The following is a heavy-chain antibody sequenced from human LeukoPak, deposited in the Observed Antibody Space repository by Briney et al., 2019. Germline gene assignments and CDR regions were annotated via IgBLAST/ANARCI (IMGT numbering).Heavy chain of an antibody. Sequence: GGSLRLSCAASRFTFSSYAMSWVRQAPGKGLEWVAVISYDGSNKYYADSVKGRFTISRDNSKNTLYLQMNSLRAEDTAVYYCAREAVAGYFDYWGQGTLVTVSS. D-gene: IGHD6-19*01. CDR1: RFTFSSYA. V-gene: IGHV3-30*04. CDR3: AREAVAGYFDY. J-gene: IGHJ4*02. CDR2: ISYDGSNK.